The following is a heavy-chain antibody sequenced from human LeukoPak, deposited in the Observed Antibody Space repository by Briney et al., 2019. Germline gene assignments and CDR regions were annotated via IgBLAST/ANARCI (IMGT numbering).Heavy chain of an antibody. D-gene: IGHD2-21*01. CDR2: ISRSGTTI. CDR3: ARDISPYCGGDCSAPAFDI. Sequence: GGSLRLSCAASGFTFSDYYMNWIRQAPGKGLEWLSYISRSGTTIDYGDSVKGRFTISRDNAKNSLYLQMNSLRGDDTAVYYCARDISPYCGGDCSAPAFDIWGQGTMVTVSS. CDR1: GFTFSDYY. J-gene: IGHJ3*02. V-gene: IGHV3-11*04.